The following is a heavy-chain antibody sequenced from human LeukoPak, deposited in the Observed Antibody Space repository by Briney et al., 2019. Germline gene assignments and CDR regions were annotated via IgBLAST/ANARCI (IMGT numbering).Heavy chain of an antibody. CDR2: IYSGGST. Sequence: GGSLRLSCAASGFTVSSNYMSWVRQAPGKGLEWVSVIYSGGSTYYADSVKGRFTISRDNSKNTLYLQMNSLRAEDTAVYYCAREVGETYGSGSTGDYFDYWGQGTLVTVSS. CDR3: AREVGETYGSGSTGDYFDY. D-gene: IGHD3-10*01. CDR1: GFTVSSNY. J-gene: IGHJ4*02. V-gene: IGHV3-53*01.